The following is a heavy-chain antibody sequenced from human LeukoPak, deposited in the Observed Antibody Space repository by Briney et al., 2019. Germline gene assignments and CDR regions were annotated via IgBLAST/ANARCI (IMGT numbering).Heavy chain of an antibody. V-gene: IGHV3-23*01. CDR3: AKLGPRDGYNYMDWKMAPKFDY. J-gene: IGHJ4*02. CDR2: ISGSGGST. CDR1: GFTFSSYA. D-gene: IGHD5-24*01. Sequence: PGGSLRLSCAASGFTFSSYAMSWVRQAPGKGLEWVSAISGSGGSTYYADSVKGRFTISRDNSKNTLYLQMNSLRAEDTAVYYCAKLGPRDGYNYMDWKMAPKFDYWGQGTLVTVSS.